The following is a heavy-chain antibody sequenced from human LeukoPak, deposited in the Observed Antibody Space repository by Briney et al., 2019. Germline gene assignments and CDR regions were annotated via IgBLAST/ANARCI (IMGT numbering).Heavy chain of an antibody. CDR3: ARASPAHSGVDY. V-gene: IGHV4-34*01. D-gene: IGHD3-3*01. CDR1: GGSFGEYY. J-gene: IGHJ4*02. Sequence: SETLSLTCAVYGGSFGEYYWSWIRQPPGKGLEWIGEINHSGSTNYNPSLMSRVTISGDISKNQFSLKLSSVTAADTAVYYCARASPAHSGVDYWGQGTLVTVSS. CDR2: INHSGST.